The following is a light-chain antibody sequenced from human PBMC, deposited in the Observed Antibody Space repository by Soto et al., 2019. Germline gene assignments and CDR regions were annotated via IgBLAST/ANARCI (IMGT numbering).Light chain of an antibody. CDR1: RSNIGTNP. Sequence: QSALTRPPSASGTPGQSVSISCSGSRSNIGTNPVTWYQQLPGTAPKPLFYTNTQRPSGVPDLFSASESDTSASLAISVLQSEDEDDYDCAAWAYSLNSVIFGGGTKLTVL. J-gene: IGLJ2*01. CDR2: TNT. V-gene: IGLV1-44*01. CDR3: AAWAYSLNSVI.